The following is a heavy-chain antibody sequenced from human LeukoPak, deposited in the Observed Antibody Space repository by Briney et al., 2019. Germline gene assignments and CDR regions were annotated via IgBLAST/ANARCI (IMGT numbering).Heavy chain of an antibody. Sequence: GGSLRLSCAASGFTFSSYGMPWVRQAPGKGLEWVAVIWYDGSNKYYADSVKGRFTISRDNPKNTLYLQMNSLRAEDTAVYYCASWDPSYGDYNIDYWGQGTLVTVSS. V-gene: IGHV3-33*01. CDR3: ASWDPSYGDYNIDY. D-gene: IGHD4-17*01. CDR2: IWYDGSNK. J-gene: IGHJ4*02. CDR1: GFTFSSYG.